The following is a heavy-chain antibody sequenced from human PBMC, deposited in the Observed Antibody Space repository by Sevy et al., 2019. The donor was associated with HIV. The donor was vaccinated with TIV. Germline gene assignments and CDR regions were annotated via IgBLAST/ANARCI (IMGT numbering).Heavy chain of an antibody. CDR2: INQHGSEK. D-gene: IGHD3-16*01. CDR3: AGWGGGLDV. Sequence: GGSLRLSCAASTFTFNDYWMNWVRQAPGKGLEWVANINQHGSEKYFVDSVKGRFTISRDNAKNSLYLQMNSLGAEDRAGYCCAGWGGGLDVWGQGTTVTVSS. V-gene: IGHV3-7*01. CDR1: TFTFNDYW. J-gene: IGHJ6*02.